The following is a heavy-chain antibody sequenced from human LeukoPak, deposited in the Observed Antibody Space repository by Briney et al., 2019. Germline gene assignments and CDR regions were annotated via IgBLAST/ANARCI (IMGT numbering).Heavy chain of an antibody. CDR3: AREGRTMVRGVSGMDV. CDR2: IYTSGST. V-gene: IGHV4-4*07. CDR1: GDSISSNK. J-gene: IGHJ6*02. Sequence: NPSGTLSLTCAVSGDSISSNKWWSWIRQPAGKGLEWIGRIYTSGSTNYNPSLKSRVTMSVDTSKNQFSLKLSSVTAADTAVYYCAREGRTMVRGVSGMDVWGQGTTVTVSS. D-gene: IGHD3-10*01.